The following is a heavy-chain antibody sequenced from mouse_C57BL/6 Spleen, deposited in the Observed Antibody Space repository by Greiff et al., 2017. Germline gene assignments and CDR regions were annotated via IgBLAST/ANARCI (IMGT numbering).Heavy chain of an antibody. CDR1: GYAFTNYL. CDR3: ARADYYGSSPWYFDV. D-gene: IGHD1-1*01. J-gene: IGHJ1*03. V-gene: IGHV1-54*01. CDR2: INPGSGGT. Sequence: QVQLQQSGAELVRPGTSVKVSCKASGYAFTNYLIEWVKQRPGQGLEWIGVINPGSGGTNYNEKFKGKATLTADKSSSTAYMQLSSLTSEDSAVYFCARADYYGSSPWYFDVWGTGTTVTVSS.